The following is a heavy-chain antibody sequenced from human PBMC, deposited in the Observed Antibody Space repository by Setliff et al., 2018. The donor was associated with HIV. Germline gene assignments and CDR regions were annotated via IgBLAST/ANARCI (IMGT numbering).Heavy chain of an antibody. D-gene: IGHD6-13*01. V-gene: IGHV3-23*01. CDR3: AREDSSWYGSLDY. CDR2: IRGSGDTT. CDR1: GFMFTSYA. J-gene: IGHJ4*02. Sequence: GGSLRLSCAASGFMFTSYAMTWVRQAPGKGLEWVSTIRGSGDTTHYADFVRGRFTISRDNSENTLYLQMNSLRAEDMAVYYCAREDSSWYGSLDYWGQGTLVTVSS.